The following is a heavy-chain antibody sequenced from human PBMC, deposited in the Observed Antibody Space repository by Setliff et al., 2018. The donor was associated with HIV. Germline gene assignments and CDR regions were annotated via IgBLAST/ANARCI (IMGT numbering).Heavy chain of an antibody. V-gene: IGHV3-30*04. CDR1: GFTFSSYA. D-gene: IGHD7-27*01. CDR3: ARSLLGIGWYFDL. CDR2: ISYDGSNK. Sequence: GESLKISCAASGFTFSSYAMHWVRRAPGKGLEWVAVISYDGSNKYYADSVKGRFTISRDNSKNTLYLQMNNLRAEDTAVYYCARSLLGIGWYFDLWGRGTLVTVSS. J-gene: IGHJ2*01.